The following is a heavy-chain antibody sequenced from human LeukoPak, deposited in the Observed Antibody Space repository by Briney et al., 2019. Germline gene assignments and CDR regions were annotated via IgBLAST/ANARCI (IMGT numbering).Heavy chain of an antibody. V-gene: IGHV3-23*01. D-gene: IGHD3-3*01. CDR2: ISGSGGST. CDR3: AKGSGSKYDFWSGYYGGNYFDY. CDR1: GFTFSSYW. Sequence: PGGSLRLSCAASGFTFSSYWMSWVRQAPGKGLEWVSAISGSGGSTYYADSVKGRFTISRDNSKNTLYLQMNSLRAEDTAVYYCAKGSGSKYDFWSGYYGGNYFDYWGQGTLVTVSS. J-gene: IGHJ4*02.